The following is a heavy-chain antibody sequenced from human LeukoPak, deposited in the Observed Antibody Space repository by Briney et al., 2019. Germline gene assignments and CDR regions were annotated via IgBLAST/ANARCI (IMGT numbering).Heavy chain of an antibody. D-gene: IGHD3-3*01. CDR1: GYTFTDYY. J-gene: IGHJ6*03. CDR2: INPNSGVT. CDR3: ARDTARITIFGVAKYMDV. V-gene: IGHV1-2*02. Sequence: ASVKVSCKASGYTFTDYYIHWVRQAPGQRPEWMGCINPNSGVTNYAQTFQGRVTVTRDTSISTAYMELSRLRSDDTAMYYCARDTARITIFGVAKYMDVWGKGTTVTVSS.